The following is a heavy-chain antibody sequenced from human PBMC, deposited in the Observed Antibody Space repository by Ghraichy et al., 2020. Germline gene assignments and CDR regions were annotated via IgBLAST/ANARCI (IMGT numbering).Heavy chain of an antibody. CDR2: ISDSGGNT. CDR1: GFTFSTYA. V-gene: IGHV3-23*01. J-gene: IGHJ4*02. D-gene: IGHD1-26*01. CDR3: AKLSWDLLSSFDC. Sequence: GGSLRLSCAASGFTFSTYAMSWVRQAPGKGLEWVSTISDSGGNTYYADSVKGRFTISRDNSKNTLYLQMNSLRAEDTAVYYCAKLSWDLLSSFDCWGQGTLVTVSS.